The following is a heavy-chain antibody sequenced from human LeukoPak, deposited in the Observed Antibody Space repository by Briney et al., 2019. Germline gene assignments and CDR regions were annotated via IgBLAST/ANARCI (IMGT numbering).Heavy chain of an antibody. CDR1: GFTFRSYI. Sequence: GGSLRLSCAASGFTFRSYIMNWVRQAPGKGLEWVSSISGSSIYKYYADSVKGRFTISRDNAKNSLYLQMNSLRAEDTAVYYCARVQKSRKSVASAVDCWGQGTVVIVSS. D-gene: IGHD5-12*01. CDR2: ISGSSIYK. J-gene: IGHJ4*02. V-gene: IGHV3-21*01. CDR3: ARVQKSRKSVASAVDC.